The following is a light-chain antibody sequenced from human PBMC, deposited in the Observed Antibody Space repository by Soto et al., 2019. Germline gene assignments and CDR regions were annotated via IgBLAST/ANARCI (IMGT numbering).Light chain of an antibody. J-gene: IGLJ1*01. CDR1: SSDVGGYNL. CDR3: NSYTTSSTLV. CDR2: AVS. Sequence: QSVLTQPASVSGSPGQSITISCTGTSSDVGGYNLVSWYQQHPGKAPKLMIYAVSNRPSGISNRFSGSKSGNTASLTISGVQAEDEADYYCNSYTTSSTLVFGTGTKLTVL. V-gene: IGLV2-14*01.